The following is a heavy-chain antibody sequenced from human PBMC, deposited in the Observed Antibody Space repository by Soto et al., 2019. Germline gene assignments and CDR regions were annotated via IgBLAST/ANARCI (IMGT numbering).Heavy chain of an antibody. V-gene: IGHV1-69*05. CDR3: AREVAVAGTVSYYYYGMDV. J-gene: IGHJ6*02. CDR2: IIPIFGTT. Sequence: ASVKVSCKASGGTFSSYAISWVRQAPGQGLEWMGWIIPIFGTTNYAQKFQGRVTMTTDTSISTAYMELSRLRSDDTAVYYCAREVAVAGTVSYYYYGMDVWGQGTTVTSP. CDR1: GGTFSSYA. D-gene: IGHD6-19*01.